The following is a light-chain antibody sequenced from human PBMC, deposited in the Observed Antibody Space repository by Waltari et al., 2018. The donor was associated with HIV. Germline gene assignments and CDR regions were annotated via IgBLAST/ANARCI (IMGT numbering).Light chain of an antibody. CDR1: RSNIGNNY. V-gene: IGLV1-51*01. J-gene: IGLJ2*01. Sequence: QSVLTQPPSVSAAPGQQVTISCSGSRSNIGNNYVSWYQQLPGTAPKLLIYDNRKRPSGIPDRFSASKSVTSATLVITGLQIGDEADYFCGTWDNSLSAYVLFGGGTKLTVL. CDR2: DNR. CDR3: GTWDNSLSAYVL.